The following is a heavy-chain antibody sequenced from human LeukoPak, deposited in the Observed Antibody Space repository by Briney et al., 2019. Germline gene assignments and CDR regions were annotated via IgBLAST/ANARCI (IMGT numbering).Heavy chain of an antibody. CDR3: ARHYWFDP. V-gene: IGHV3-7*02. CDR1: GFTFDSYW. CDR2: IKEDGSEK. J-gene: IGHJ5*02. Sequence: GGSLRLSCAASGFTFDSYWMSWVRQAPGKGLEWVANIKEDGSEKYYVDSVKGRFTTSRDNAKNSVSLQMNSLRAEDTAVYYCARHYWFDPWGQGTLVTVSS.